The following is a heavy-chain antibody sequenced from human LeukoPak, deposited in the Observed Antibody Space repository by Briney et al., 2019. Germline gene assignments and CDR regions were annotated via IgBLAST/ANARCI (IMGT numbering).Heavy chain of an antibody. CDR2: ISDSGGST. V-gene: IGHV3-23*01. CDR1: GFTFSNYA. Sequence: GGSLRLSCAASGFTFSNYAMSWVRQAPGKGLEWVSSISDSGGSTFYADSVKGRFTISRDNAKNTVYLQMNSLRAEDTAVYYCARGRSGSYGFFDYWSLGNLVTVSS. CDR3: ARGRSGSYGFFDY. D-gene: IGHD3-10*01. J-gene: IGHJ4*02.